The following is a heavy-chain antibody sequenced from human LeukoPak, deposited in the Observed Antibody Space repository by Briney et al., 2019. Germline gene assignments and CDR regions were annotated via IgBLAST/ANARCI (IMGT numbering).Heavy chain of an antibody. CDR1: GFTFSSYG. CDR3: ARGSGGYSYGFRGNWFDP. D-gene: IGHD5-18*01. Sequence: GGSLRLSCAASGFTFSSYGMSWVRQAPGKGLEWVSAISGSGGSTYYADSVKGRFTISRDNSKNTLYLQMNSLRAEDTAVYYCARGSGGYSYGFRGNWFDPWGQGTLVTVSS. J-gene: IGHJ5*02. CDR2: ISGSGGST. V-gene: IGHV3-23*01.